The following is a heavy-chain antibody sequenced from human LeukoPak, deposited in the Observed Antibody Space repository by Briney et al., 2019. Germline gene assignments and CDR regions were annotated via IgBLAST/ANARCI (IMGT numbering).Heavy chain of an antibody. V-gene: IGHV4-59*01. CDR3: ARGYSSSWYYFDY. J-gene: IGHJ4*02. D-gene: IGHD6-13*01. Sequence: PSETLSLTCTVSGGSISTYYWSWIRQPPGKGLEWIGYIYYSGSTNYNPSLKSRVTISVDTSKNQFSLKLTSVTAADTAVYYCARGYSSSWYYFDYWGQGTLVTVSS. CDR1: GGSISTYY. CDR2: IYYSGST.